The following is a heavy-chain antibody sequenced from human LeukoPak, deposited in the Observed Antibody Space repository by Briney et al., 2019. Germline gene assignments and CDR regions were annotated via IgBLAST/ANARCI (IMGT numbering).Heavy chain of an antibody. V-gene: IGHV4-59*01. CDR1: GGSISSYY. Sequence: SETLSLTCTVSGGSISSYYWSWIRQPPGKGLEWIGYIYYSGSTNYNPSLKSRVTISVDTSKNQFSLKLSSVTAADTAVYYCARDADDAFDIWGQGTMVTVSS. CDR3: ARDADDAFDI. CDR2: IYYSGST. J-gene: IGHJ3*02.